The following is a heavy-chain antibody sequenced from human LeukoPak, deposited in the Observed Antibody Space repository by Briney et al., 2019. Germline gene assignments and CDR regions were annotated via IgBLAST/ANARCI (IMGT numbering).Heavy chain of an antibody. V-gene: IGHV1-46*01. CDR3: ARAFSSSWRDLFDH. J-gene: IGHJ4*02. CDR2: INPNDATQ. Sequence: ASVKVSCKASGYXFTNYFTHWVRQAPGQGLEWMGGINPNDATQTYAQKFQGRLTMTRDTSPSTVYMELSSLRSEDTAVYHCARAFSSSWRDLFDHWGQGTLVTVSS. CDR1: GYXFTNYF. D-gene: IGHD6-13*01.